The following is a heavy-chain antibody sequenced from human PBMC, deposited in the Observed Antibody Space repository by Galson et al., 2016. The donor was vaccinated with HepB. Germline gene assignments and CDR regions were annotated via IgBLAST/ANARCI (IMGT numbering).Heavy chain of an antibody. D-gene: IGHD2-8*01. CDR2: IGATNGAI. CDR1: GFTLTASA. Sequence: SLRLSCAVSGFTLTASAMNWVRQAPGKGLEWIAYIGATNGAISYADSVKGRFTISKDNAKDSLFLQMNNLGDGDTAVYYCARESGASLYLIDYWGQGTLVTVSS. V-gene: IGHV3-48*02. J-gene: IGHJ4*02. CDR3: ARESGASLYLIDY.